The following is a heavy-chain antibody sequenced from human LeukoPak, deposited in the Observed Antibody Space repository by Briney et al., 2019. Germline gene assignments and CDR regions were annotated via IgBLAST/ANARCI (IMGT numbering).Heavy chain of an antibody. J-gene: IGHJ4*02. CDR2: ISSSSSYM. CDR1: GFTFSSYS. CDR3: ARMILGDSSGTKLDY. V-gene: IGHV3-21*01. D-gene: IGHD3-22*01. Sequence: KAGGSLRLSCAASGFTFSSYSMNWVRQAPGKGLEWVSSISSSSSYMYYADSVKGRFTISRDNAKNSLYLQMNSLRAEDTAVYYCARMILGDSSGTKLDYWGQGTLVTVSS.